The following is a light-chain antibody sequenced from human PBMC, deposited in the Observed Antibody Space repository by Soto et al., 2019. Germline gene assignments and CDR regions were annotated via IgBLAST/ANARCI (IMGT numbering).Light chain of an antibody. Sequence: DIVLTQTPLSLSVSPGQPASISCKSSQSLLHRDGKTYLYWYLQKPGQPPRLLMYEVSNRFSGVAERFSGSGSGTDFTLKISRVETDDVGIYYCMERLRLPYTFGQGTKLEIK. J-gene: IGKJ2*01. CDR2: EVS. CDR3: MERLRLPYT. CDR1: QSLLHRDGKTY. V-gene: IGKV2D-29*01.